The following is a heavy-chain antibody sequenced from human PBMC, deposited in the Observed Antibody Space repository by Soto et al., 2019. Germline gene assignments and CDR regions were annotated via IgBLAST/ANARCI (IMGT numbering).Heavy chain of an antibody. CDR1: GYTFTNYG. Sequence: GASVKVSCKASGYTFTNYGFTWVRQAPGQGLEWLGWISTYNGNTKYAQKVQGRLNMTTDTSTSTANMELTSLRSDDTALYYCARTTVTASYYYMDVWGKGSTVTVSS. CDR2: ISTYNGNT. D-gene: IGHD4-17*01. CDR3: ARTTVTASYYYMDV. V-gene: IGHV1-18*01. J-gene: IGHJ6*03.